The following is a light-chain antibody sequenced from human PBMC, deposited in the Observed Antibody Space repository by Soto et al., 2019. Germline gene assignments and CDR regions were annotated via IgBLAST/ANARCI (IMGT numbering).Light chain of an antibody. J-gene: IGKJ3*01. CDR3: QQYGSSPEIS. Sequence: DIVLTQSPGTLSLSPGERATLSCRASQTISDNHLAWYQQKPGQSPRLLISGASVRAPGVPDRFSGSGSETEFTLTISRLEPEDFGFYYCQQYGSSPEISFGPGTKVDIK. CDR1: QTISDNH. V-gene: IGKV3-20*01. CDR2: GAS.